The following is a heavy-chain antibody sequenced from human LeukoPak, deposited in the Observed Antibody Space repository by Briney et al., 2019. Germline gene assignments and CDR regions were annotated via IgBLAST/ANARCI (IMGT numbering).Heavy chain of an antibody. CDR1: GFTFSSYA. CDR3: TRVGYIDEGIDY. Sequence: PGGSLRLSCAASGFTFSSYAMSWVRQPPGKGLEWVANINEAGVEKYHVDSVKGRFTIFRDNAKNSLYLQMNSLRAEDTAIYYCTRVGYIDEGIDYWGQGTLVTVSS. D-gene: IGHD5-24*01. CDR2: INEAGVEK. J-gene: IGHJ4*02. V-gene: IGHV3-7*04.